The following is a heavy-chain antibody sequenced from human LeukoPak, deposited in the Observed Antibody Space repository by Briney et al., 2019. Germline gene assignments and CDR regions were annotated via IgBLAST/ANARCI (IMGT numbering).Heavy chain of an antibody. D-gene: IGHD5-12*01. CDR1: GGSISSYY. Sequence: SETLSLTCTVSGGSISSYYCSWIRQPAGKGLEWIGRIYTSGSTNYNPSLKSRVTMSVDTSKNQFSLKLSSVTAADTAVYYCARGGYSGYDFAFYYYYYMDVWGKGTTVTVSS. CDR2: IYTSGST. CDR3: ARGGYSGYDFAFYYYYYMDV. J-gene: IGHJ6*03. V-gene: IGHV4-4*07.